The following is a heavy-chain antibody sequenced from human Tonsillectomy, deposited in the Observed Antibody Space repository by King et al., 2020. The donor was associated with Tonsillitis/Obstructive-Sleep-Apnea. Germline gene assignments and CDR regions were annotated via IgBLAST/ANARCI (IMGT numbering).Heavy chain of an antibody. Sequence: VQLVESGGGSVQPGGSLRLSWAASGFTFIRYAMTWVRQAPGKGLEGVSSISDNGAGTPYADSVKGRFTISRDNSKNTLYLQMNSLRVDDTAVYYCAGGAAAADYYFMDVGGKGNTVTVSS. CDR1: GFTFIRYA. V-gene: IGHV3-23*04. D-gene: IGHD6-25*01. J-gene: IGHJ6*03. CDR3: AGGAAAADYYFMDV. CDR2: ISDNGAGT.